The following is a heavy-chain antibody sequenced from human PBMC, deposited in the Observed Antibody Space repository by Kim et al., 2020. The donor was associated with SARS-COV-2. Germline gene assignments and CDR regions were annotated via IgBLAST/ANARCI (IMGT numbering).Heavy chain of an antibody. D-gene: IGHD3-10*01. J-gene: IGHJ6*02. V-gene: IGHV4-61*02. CDR3: ARGGITMVRGVLEGLSYYYYGMDV. CDR1: GGSISSGSYY. CDR2: IYTSGST. Sequence: SETLSLTCTVSGGSISSGSYYWSWIRQPAGKGLEWIGRIYTSGSTNYNPSLKSRVTISVDTSKNQFSLKLSSVTAADTAVYYCARGGITMVRGVLEGLSYYYYGMDVWGQGTTVTVSS.